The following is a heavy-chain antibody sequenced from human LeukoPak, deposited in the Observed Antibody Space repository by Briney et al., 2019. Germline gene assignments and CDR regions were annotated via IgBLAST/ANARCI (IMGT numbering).Heavy chain of an antibody. D-gene: IGHD2-21*01. V-gene: IGHV1-2*02. Sequence: ASVKVSCKTSGYTFTNYYVHWVRQAPGQGLEWMGYIIPDSGGADYDQRFQGRVTMTRDKSISTVHMELSSLRSDDTAVYYCSTEDKYCGGANCGKYWGQGTLVTVSS. CDR2: IIPDSGGA. CDR1: GYTFTNYY. CDR3: STEDKYCGGANCGKY. J-gene: IGHJ4*02.